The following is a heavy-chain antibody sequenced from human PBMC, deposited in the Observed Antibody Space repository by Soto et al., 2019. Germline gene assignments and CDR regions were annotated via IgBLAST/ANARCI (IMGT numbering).Heavy chain of an antibody. CDR2: IYYSGST. CDR3: ARGREEYYDILTGYLIDY. CDR1: GGSVSSGSYY. V-gene: IGHV4-61*01. D-gene: IGHD3-9*01. J-gene: IGHJ4*02. Sequence: SETLSLTCTVSGGSVSSGSYYWSWIRQPPGKGLEWIGYIYYSGSTNYNPSLKSRVTISVDTSKNQFSLKLSSVTAADTAVYYCARGREEYYDILTGYLIDYWGQGTLVTVPQ.